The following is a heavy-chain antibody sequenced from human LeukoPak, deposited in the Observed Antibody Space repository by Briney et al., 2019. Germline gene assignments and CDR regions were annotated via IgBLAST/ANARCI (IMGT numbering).Heavy chain of an antibody. CDR3: ARGRGVGATAYFDY. CDR2: FYYSGST. V-gene: IGHV4-59*08. D-gene: IGHD1-26*01. J-gene: IGHJ4*02. CDR1: GGSISTYY. Sequence: PSETLSLTCTVSGGSISTYYWSWIRQPPGKGLEWIGYFYYSGSTNYNPSLKSRVTILVDTSKNQFSLKLSSVTAADTAVYYCARGRGVGATAYFDYLGQGTLVTVSP.